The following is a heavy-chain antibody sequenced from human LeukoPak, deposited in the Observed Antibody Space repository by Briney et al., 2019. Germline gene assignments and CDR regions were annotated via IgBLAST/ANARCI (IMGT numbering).Heavy chain of an antibody. CDR2: FDPEDGET. Sequence: ASVKVSCKVSGYTLTELSMHWVRQAPGKGLEWMGGFDPEDGETIYAQKFQGRVTMTEDTSTDTAYMELSSLRSEDTAVYYCATVGGIAVANWFDPWGQGTLVTVSS. J-gene: IGHJ5*02. CDR3: ATVGGIAVANWFDP. D-gene: IGHD6-19*01. V-gene: IGHV1-24*01. CDR1: GYTLTELS.